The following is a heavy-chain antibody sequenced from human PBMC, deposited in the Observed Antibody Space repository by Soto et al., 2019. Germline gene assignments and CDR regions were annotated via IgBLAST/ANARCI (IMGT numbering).Heavy chain of an antibody. CDR2: IYSDGST. Sequence: EVQLVESGGGLVQPGGSLRLSCAASGFTVSSNYMSWVRQPPGKGLEWVSLIYSDGSTNYADSVQGRVTISRDISTNTLYLQMNSLRAEDTAVYYCASTDYSSSWYYLDYWGQGTLVTVSS. V-gene: IGHV3-66*01. D-gene: IGHD6-13*01. CDR3: ASTDYSSSWYYLDY. J-gene: IGHJ4*02. CDR1: GFTVSSNY.